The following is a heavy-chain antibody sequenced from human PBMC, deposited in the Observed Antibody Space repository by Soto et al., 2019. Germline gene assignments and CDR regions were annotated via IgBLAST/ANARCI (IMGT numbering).Heavy chain of an antibody. CDR3: ASPQPQRASGILFDY. CDR2: IIPILGIA. Sequence: QVQLVQSGAEVKKPGSSVKVSCKASGGTFSSYTISWVRQAPGQGLEWMGRIIPILGIANYAQKFQGRVTITADKPTSTAYMELSSLRSEDTAGYYSASPQPQRASGILFDYWGQGTLVTVSS. D-gene: IGHD1-20*01. CDR1: GGTFSSYT. J-gene: IGHJ4*02. V-gene: IGHV1-69*02.